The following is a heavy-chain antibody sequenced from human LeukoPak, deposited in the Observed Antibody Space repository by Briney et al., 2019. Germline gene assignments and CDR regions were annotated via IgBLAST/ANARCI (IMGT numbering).Heavy chain of an antibody. CDR3: ARWRRITMVRGVIIPPKFDP. Sequence: PSETLSLTCTVSGASIRHYYWSWIRQPPGKGLEWIGEINHSGSTNYNPSLKSRVTISVDTSKNQFSLKLSSVTAADTAVYYCARWRRITMVRGVIIPPKFDPWGQGTLVTVSS. J-gene: IGHJ5*02. D-gene: IGHD3-10*01. CDR1: GASIRHYY. CDR2: INHSGST. V-gene: IGHV4-34*01.